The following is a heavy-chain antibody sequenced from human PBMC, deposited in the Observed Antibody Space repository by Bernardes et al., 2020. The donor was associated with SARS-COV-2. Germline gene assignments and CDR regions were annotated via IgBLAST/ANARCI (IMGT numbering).Heavy chain of an antibody. V-gene: IGHV1-24*01. Sequence: ASMKVSCKVSGYTLTELSMHWVRQAPGKGLEWMGGFDPEDGETIYAQKFQGRVTMTEDTSTDTAYMELSSLRSEDTAVYYCATSLTILGRPTNWYYYYGMDVCGQGPTVTVSS. CDR2: FDPEDGET. D-gene: IGHD3-3*01. J-gene: IGHJ6*02. CDR1: GYTLTELS. CDR3: ATSLTILGRPTNWYYYYGMDV.